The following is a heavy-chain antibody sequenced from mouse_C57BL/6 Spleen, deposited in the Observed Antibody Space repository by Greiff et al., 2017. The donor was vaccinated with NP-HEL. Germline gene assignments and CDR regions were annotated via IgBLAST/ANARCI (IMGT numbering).Heavy chain of an antibody. D-gene: IGHD2-4*01. CDR3: ASHDYDRGYWYFDV. V-gene: IGHV5-9*01. J-gene: IGHJ1*03. CDR2: VSGGGGNT. CDR1: GFTFSSYT. Sequence: EVQGVESGGGLVKPGGSLKLSCAASGFTFSSYTMSWVRQTPEKRLEWVATVSGGGGNTYYPDSVKGRFTISRDNAKNTLYLQMSSLRSEDTALYYCASHDYDRGYWYFDVWGTGTTVTVSS.